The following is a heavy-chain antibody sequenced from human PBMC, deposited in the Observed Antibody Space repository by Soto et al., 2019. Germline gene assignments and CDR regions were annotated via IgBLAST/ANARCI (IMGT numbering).Heavy chain of an antibody. J-gene: IGHJ6*02. D-gene: IGHD3-10*01. CDR2: IYYSGST. Sequence: QVQLQESGPGLVKPSQTLSLTCTVSGGSISSGDYYWSWIRQPPGKGLEWIGYIYYSGSTYYNPSLKSRVTISVDTSKNQFSLKLISVTAADTAVYYCAIDHMVRGVIIDYYYGMDVWGQGTTVTVSS. V-gene: IGHV4-30-4*01. CDR3: AIDHMVRGVIIDYYYGMDV. CDR1: GGSISSGDYY.